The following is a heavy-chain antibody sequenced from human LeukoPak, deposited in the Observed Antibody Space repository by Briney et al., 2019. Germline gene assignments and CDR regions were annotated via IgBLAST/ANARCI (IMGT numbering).Heavy chain of an antibody. J-gene: IGHJ4*02. D-gene: IGHD2-15*01. CDR3: ATTSGGYPNYYFDY. CDR2: ISSSTSAM. CDR1: GVTFSTYD. Sequence: GGSLRLSCAASGVTFSTYDMHWVRQAPGKGLEWVSYISSSTSAMFYADSVKGRFTISRDNAKSSLYLQMNSLRADDTAVYFCATTSGGYPNYYFDYWGQGILVTVSS. V-gene: IGHV3-48*01.